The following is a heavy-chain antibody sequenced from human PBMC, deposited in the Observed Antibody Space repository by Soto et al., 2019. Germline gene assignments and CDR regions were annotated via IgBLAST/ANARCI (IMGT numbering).Heavy chain of an antibody. V-gene: IGHV4-34*01. Sequence: SDTLSLTCAVYGGSFSGYYWSWIRQPPGKGLEWIGEINHSGSTNYNPSLKSRVTISVDTSKNQFSLKLSSVTAADTAVYYCARGQVIRYCSGGSCYAFDYWGQGTLVTVAS. D-gene: IGHD2-15*01. CDR3: ARGQVIRYCSGGSCYAFDY. CDR1: GGSFSGYY. CDR2: INHSGST. J-gene: IGHJ4*02.